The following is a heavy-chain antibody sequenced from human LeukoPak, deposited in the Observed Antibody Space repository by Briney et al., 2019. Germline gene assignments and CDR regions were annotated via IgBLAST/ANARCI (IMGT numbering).Heavy chain of an antibody. CDR1: GGSINSGGYY. Sequence: SETLSLTCTVSGGSINSGGYYWNWIRQPPGKGLEWIGEINHSGSTNYSPPLKRRVTISVDTSNNQFSLKLSSVTAADTAVYYCARRDYCTSTTCYESYNWFDPWGQGTLVTVSS. J-gene: IGHJ5*02. V-gene: IGHV4-39*07. CDR3: ARRDYCTSTTCYESYNWFDP. D-gene: IGHD2-2*01. CDR2: INHSGST.